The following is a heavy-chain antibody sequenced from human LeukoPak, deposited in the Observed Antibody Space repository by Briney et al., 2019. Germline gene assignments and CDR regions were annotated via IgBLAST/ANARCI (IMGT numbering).Heavy chain of an antibody. J-gene: IGHJ6*02. CDR2: ISVRAGTI. CDR3: AKDFPHYYEVPHGMDV. CDR1: GFSFSTYA. D-gene: IGHD3-22*01. V-gene: IGHV3-48*03. Sequence: PGGSLRLSCAASGFSFSTYAMNWVRQAPGKGLEWIAYISVRAGTIYYGDSAEGRFTISRDDAKNSLYLQMNGLRVEDTAIYYCAKDFPHYYEVPHGMDVWGQGTTVTV.